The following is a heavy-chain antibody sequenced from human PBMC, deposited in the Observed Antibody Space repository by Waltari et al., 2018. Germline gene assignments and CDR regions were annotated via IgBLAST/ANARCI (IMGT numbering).Heavy chain of an antibody. V-gene: IGHV3-21*01. CDR1: GFTFSSYS. D-gene: IGHD3-22*01. J-gene: IGHJ3*02. CDR2: ISSSSYI. CDR3: GREYYDSSGYQYPVDI. Sequence: EVQLLESGGGLVKPGGSLRLSCAASGFTFSSYSMNWVRQAPGKGLEWVSSISSSSYIYYADSVKGRFTISRDNAKNSLYLQMNSLRAEDTAVYYCGREYYDSSGYQYPVDIWGQGTMVTVSS.